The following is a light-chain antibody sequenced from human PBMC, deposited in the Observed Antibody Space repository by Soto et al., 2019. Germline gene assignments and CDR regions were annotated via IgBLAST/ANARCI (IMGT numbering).Light chain of an antibody. CDR2: DTY. V-gene: IGKV3-11*01. Sequence: EMVLTQSPVTLSLSPGESASLSCRASRSVSRYLAWYQQKPGQXPXXLIYDTYNRATGVPARFSGSGSMTEFPLTISSLEPEDFAVYYCQQRSYWITFGQGTRLEIK. J-gene: IGKJ5*01. CDR3: QQRSYWIT. CDR1: RSVSRY.